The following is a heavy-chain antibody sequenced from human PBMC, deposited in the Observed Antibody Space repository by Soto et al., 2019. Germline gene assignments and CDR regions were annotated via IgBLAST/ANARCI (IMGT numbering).Heavy chain of an antibody. CDR2: IYHSGST. D-gene: IGHD3-16*01. CDR3: ARGGHYDGVSYHPVGFDY. Sequence: SETLSLTCAVSGGSISSGGYSWSWIRQPPGKGLEWIGYIYHSGSTYYADSVKGRFTISRDNAQNTLFLQMNSLSAEDTAVYYCARGGHYDGVSYHPVGFDYWGQGTQVTVLL. V-gene: IGHV4-30-2*01. J-gene: IGHJ4*02. CDR1: GGSISSGGYS.